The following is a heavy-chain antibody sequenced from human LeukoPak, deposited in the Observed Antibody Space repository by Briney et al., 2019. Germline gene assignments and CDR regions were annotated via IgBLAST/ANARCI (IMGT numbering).Heavy chain of an antibody. CDR1: GGSISSYY. CDR2: IYTSGST. CDR3: ARQTRDFEVDY. D-gene: IGHD3-3*01. Sequence: PSETLSLTCTVSGGSISSYYWSWIRQPPGKGLEWIGYIYTSGSTNYNPSLKSRVTISVDTSKNQFSLNLSSVTAADTAVYYCARQTRDFEVDYWGQGTLVTVSS. V-gene: IGHV4-4*09. J-gene: IGHJ4*02.